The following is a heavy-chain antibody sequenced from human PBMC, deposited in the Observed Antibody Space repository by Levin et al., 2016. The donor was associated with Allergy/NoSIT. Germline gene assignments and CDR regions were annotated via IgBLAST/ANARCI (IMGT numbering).Heavy chain of an antibody. D-gene: IGHD2/OR15-2a*01. Sequence: GESLKISCVASGFTYTNYAMSWVRQTPGRGLEWVSTFTGGWDTTYSADSVRGRFTISRDNSKNTLYLQMDSLRAEDTAIYYCAKASKATCIGATCYSFDHWGQGTLVIVSS. J-gene: IGHJ4*02. V-gene: IGHV3-23*01. CDR3: AKASKATCIGATCYSFDH. CDR1: GFTYTNYA. CDR2: FTGGWDTT.